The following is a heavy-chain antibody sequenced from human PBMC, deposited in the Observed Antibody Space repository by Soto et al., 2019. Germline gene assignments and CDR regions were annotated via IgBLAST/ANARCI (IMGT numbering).Heavy chain of an antibody. V-gene: IGHV3-48*03. D-gene: IGHD3-3*01. CDR2: ISSSGSTI. J-gene: IGHJ5*02. CDR1: GFTFSSYE. CDR3: ASGVFGVVIGFPHNWFDP. Sequence: EVQLVESGGGLVQPGGSLRLSCAASGFTFSSYEMNWVRQAPGKGLEWVSYISSSGSTIYYADSVKGRFTISRDNAKNSLYLQMISLRAEDTAVYYCASGVFGVVIGFPHNWFDPWGQGTLVAVSS.